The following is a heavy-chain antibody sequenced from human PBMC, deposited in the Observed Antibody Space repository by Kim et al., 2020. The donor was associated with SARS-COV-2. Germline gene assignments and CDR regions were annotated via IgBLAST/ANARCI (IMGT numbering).Heavy chain of an antibody. Sequence: GGSLRLSCAASGFTFSSYSMNWVRQAPGKGLEWVSSISSSSSYIYYADSVKGRFTISRDNAKNSLYLQMNSLRAEDTAVYYCARDRGSTYYDILTGYGGGYYYYGMDVWGQGTTVTVSS. V-gene: IGHV3-21*01. CDR3: ARDRGSTYYDILTGYGGGYYYYGMDV. CDR1: GFTFSSYS. CDR2: ISSSSSYI. D-gene: IGHD3-9*01. J-gene: IGHJ6*02.